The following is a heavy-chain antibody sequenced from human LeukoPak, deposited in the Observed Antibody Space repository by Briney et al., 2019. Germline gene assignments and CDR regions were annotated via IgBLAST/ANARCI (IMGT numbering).Heavy chain of an antibody. D-gene: IGHD2-15*01. CDR1: GFTFSSYA. Sequence: QSGGSLRLSCAASGFTFSSYAMSWVRQAPGKGLEWVSAISGSGGSTYYADSVKGRFTISRDNSKNTLYLQMNSLRAEDTAVYYCAKAESGSPCYYYYGMDVWGQGTTVTVSS. CDR3: AKAESGSPCYYYYGMDV. J-gene: IGHJ6*02. CDR2: ISGSGGST. V-gene: IGHV3-23*01.